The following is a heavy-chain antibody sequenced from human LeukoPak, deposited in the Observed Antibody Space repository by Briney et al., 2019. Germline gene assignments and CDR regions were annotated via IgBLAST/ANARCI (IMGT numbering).Heavy chain of an antibody. CDR1: GFTFSSYA. J-gene: IGHJ6*02. Sequence: GGSLRLSCAASGFTFSSYAISWVRQAPGKGLEWVSAMSGSGGSTYYADSVKGRFTISRDNSKNTLYLQMNSLRAEDTAVYYCAKDLPSGIHIIMDVWGQGTTVTVSS. CDR2: MSGSGGST. CDR3: AKDLPSGIHIIMDV. V-gene: IGHV3-23*01. D-gene: IGHD3-10*01.